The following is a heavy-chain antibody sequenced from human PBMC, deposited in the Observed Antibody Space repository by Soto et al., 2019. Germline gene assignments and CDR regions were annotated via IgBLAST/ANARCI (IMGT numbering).Heavy chain of an antibody. CDR2: ISYDGSNK. Sequence: QVQLVESGGGVVQPGRSLRLSCAASGFTFSSYGMHWVRRAPRKGLGWVAVISYDGSNKYYADSVKGRFTISRDNSKNTLYLQMNSLRAEDTAVYYCAKAGYYDSSGYWGYFQHWGQGTLVTVSS. D-gene: IGHD3-22*01. CDR1: GFTFSSYG. V-gene: IGHV3-30*18. CDR3: AKAGYYDSSGYWGYFQH. J-gene: IGHJ1*01.